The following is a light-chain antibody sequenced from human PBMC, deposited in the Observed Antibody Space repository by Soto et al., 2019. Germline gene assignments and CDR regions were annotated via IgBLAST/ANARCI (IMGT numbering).Light chain of an antibody. CDR1: QSVSSSY. CDR3: QQYGNSPIT. J-gene: IGKJ5*01. CDR2: GAS. Sequence: EIVFAQAPGTLSLSPGERATPSCKASQSVSSSYLAWYQQKPGQAPRLLIYGASNRATGIPARFSGSGSGTDFTLTISRLEPEDFAVYYCQQYGNSPITFGQGTRLEIK. V-gene: IGKV3-20*01.